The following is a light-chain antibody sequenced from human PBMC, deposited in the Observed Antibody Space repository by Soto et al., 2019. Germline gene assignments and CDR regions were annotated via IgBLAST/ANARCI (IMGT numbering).Light chain of an antibody. CDR3: SSDTSSTIL. V-gene: IGLV2-14*03. Sequence: QSVLTQPASVSGSPGQSIIISCTGTSSDADAYNYVSWYQHHPGKAPKLLIYDVSNRPSGISNRFSGSKSGNTASLTISGLQPEDEADYFCSSDTSSTILFGGGTKLTVL. CDR1: SSDADAYNY. J-gene: IGLJ2*01. CDR2: DVS.